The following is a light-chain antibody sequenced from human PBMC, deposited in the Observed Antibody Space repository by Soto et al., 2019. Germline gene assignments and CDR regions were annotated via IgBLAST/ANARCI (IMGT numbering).Light chain of an antibody. Sequence: DIQMTQSPSSLSASVGDRGTISSLASHSISSYLNWYQQKPGKAPKLLIYAASSLQSGVPSRFSGSGSGTDFTLTISSLQPEDFATYYCQQSYSTPRTFGQGTKVDIK. J-gene: IGKJ1*01. CDR3: QQSYSTPRT. CDR2: AAS. CDR1: HSISSY. V-gene: IGKV1-39*01.